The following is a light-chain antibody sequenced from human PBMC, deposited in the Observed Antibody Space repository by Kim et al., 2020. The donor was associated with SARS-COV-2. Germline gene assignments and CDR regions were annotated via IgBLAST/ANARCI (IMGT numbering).Light chain of an antibody. J-gene: IGKJ4*01. CDR2: GAS. Sequence: EIVLTQSPATLSFSPGERVALSCRASQSVSSSYLAWYQKKTGQAPMLLIYGASSRATGIPERFSGSGSGIDFTLTITRLEPDDFAVYYCQQYGTSPLTFGGETKVDIK. CDR3: QQYGTSPLT. CDR1: QSVSSSY. V-gene: IGKV3-20*01.